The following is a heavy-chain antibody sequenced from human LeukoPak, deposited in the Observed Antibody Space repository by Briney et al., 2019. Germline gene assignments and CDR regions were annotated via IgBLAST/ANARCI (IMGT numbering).Heavy chain of an antibody. CDR3: AKGLVYFDY. D-gene: IGHD3-22*01. V-gene: IGHV3-23*01. Sequence: GGSLRLSCAASGSTFSSYGMSWVRQAPGKGLEWVSVTSGSGGSTYYADSVKGRFTISRDNSKNTLYLQMNSLRAEDTAVYYCAKGLVYFDYWGQGTLVTVSS. CDR2: TSGSGGST. CDR1: GSTFSSYG. J-gene: IGHJ4*02.